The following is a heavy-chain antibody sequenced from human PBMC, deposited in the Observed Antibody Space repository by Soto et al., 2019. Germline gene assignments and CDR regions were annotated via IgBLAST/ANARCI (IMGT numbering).Heavy chain of an antibody. CDR1: GFTFSSYW. Sequence: EVQLVESGGGLVQPGGSLRLSCAASGFTFSSYWMHWVRQAPGKGLVWVSHIKSDGSSTTYADSVKGRFTISRDNAKNTLYLLMNSLRAEDTAVYYCARTRWARLGPGDYWGQGTLVTVSS. J-gene: IGHJ4*02. CDR3: ARTRWARLGPGDY. V-gene: IGHV3-74*01. CDR2: IKSDGSST. D-gene: IGHD1-26*01.